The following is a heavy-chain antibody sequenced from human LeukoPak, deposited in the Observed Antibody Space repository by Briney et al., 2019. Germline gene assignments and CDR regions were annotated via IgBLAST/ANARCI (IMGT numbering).Heavy chain of an antibody. D-gene: IGHD3-10*02. CDR2: IYTTGST. CDR1: GGSIRSYY. CDR3: ARGRDGFMSDFDS. Sequence: SETLSLTCTVSGGSIRSYYWNWIRQPAGKGLEWIGRIYTTGSTYYNPSLKSRVTRSVDTSKNQFSLKLRSLTAADTAVYYWARGRDGFMSDFDSWGQGTLVTVSS. V-gene: IGHV4-4*07. J-gene: IGHJ4*02.